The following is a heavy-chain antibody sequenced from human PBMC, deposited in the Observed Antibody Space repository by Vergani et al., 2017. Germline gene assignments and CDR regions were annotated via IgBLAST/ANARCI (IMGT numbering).Heavy chain of an antibody. D-gene: IGHD3-3*01. CDR3: ARDYDLWSGYYDD. CDR1: GFTFSSSS. V-gene: IGHV3-21*01. J-gene: IGHJ4*02. Sequence: EVQLVESGGGLVKPGGSLRLSCAASGFTFSSSSLNWVRQSPGKGLECVSSISSISSYIYSADSVKGRFSTSRDNATISLYLHMNSLRAEDTAVYYCARDYDLWSGYYDDWGQGSLVTVPS. CDR2: ISSISSYI.